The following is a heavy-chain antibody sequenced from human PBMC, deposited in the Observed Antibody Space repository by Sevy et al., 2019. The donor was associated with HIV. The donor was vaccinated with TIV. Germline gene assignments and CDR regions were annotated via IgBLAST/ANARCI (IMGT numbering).Heavy chain of an antibody. J-gene: IGHJ4*02. CDR1: GFTFSSYG. CDR2: ISYDGSNK. D-gene: IGHD1-26*01. V-gene: IGHV3-30*18. CDR3: AKGRIEWELLEGLDY. Sequence: GGSLRLSCAASGFTFSSYGMHWVRQAPGKGLEWVAVISYDGSNKYNADSVKGRFTISRDNSKNTLYLQMNSLRAEDTAVYYCAKGRIEWELLEGLDYRGQGTLVTVSS.